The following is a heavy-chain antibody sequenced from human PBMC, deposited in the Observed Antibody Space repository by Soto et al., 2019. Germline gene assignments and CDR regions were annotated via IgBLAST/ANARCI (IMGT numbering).Heavy chain of an antibody. Sequence: QVQLVQSGAEVKKPGSSVKVSCKASEGTFSSYAISWVRQAPGQGLEWMGGIIPIFGTANYAQKFQGRVMITADESTSTAYMELSSLRSEDTAVYYCAREREVDTAMVSGPGYYFDYWGQGTLVTVSS. V-gene: IGHV1-69*01. CDR2: IIPIFGTA. CDR3: AREREVDTAMVSGPGYYFDY. J-gene: IGHJ4*02. D-gene: IGHD5-18*01. CDR1: EGTFSSYA.